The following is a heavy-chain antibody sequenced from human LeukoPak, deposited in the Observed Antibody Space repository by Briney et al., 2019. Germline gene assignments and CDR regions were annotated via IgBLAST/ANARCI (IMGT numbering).Heavy chain of an antibody. V-gene: IGHV3-23*01. CDR2: VSGTGVTT. J-gene: IGHJ3*02. Sequence: GGSLRLSCAASGFTFSTYAMSWVRQAPGKGLAWVSTVSGTGVTTHYADSVKGRFTISRDNSRDTLYLQMSSLGAEDTAVYYCAKDWSTVTHDAFEIWGQGTMVTVSS. CDR3: AKDWSTVTHDAFEI. CDR1: GFTFSTYA. D-gene: IGHD4-17*01.